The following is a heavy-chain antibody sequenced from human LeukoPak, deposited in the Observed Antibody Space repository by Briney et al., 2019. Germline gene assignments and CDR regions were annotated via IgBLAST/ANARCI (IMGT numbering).Heavy chain of an antibody. D-gene: IGHD4-17*01. Sequence: GGSLRLSCAASGFIFNSYAMTWVRQAPGKGLEWVANIKQDGSEKYYVDSVKGRFTISRDNAKNSLYLQMNSLRAEDTAVYYCARDQYGDYAFDYWGQGTLVTVSS. V-gene: IGHV3-7*03. CDR2: IKQDGSEK. J-gene: IGHJ4*02. CDR3: ARDQYGDYAFDY. CDR1: GFIFNSYA.